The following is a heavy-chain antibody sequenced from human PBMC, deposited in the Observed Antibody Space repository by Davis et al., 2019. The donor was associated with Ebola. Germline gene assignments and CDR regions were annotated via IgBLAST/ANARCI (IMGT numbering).Heavy chain of an antibody. CDR1: GFTFSSYA. CDR3: ARGNSYTYGSHFDY. D-gene: IGHD5-18*01. Sequence: GGSLRLSCTASGFTFSSYAMSWVRQAPGKGLEWVSHISGGGGGTDYADSVKGRITISRDNSKKTLYLQMNSLRADDTAIYFCARGNSYTYGSHFDYWGQGSLVTVSS. V-gene: IGHV3-23*01. CDR2: ISGGGGGT. J-gene: IGHJ4*02.